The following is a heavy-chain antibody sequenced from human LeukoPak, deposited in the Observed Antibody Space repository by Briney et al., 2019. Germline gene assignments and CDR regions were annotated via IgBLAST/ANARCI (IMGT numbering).Heavy chain of an antibody. J-gene: IGHJ4*02. CDR1: GGSISSGSYY. D-gene: IGHD3-10*01. CDR3: ARGDYYGSGSYPLDY. V-gene: IGHV4-61*01. CDR2: IYYSGST. Sequence: SETLSLTCTVSGGSISSGSYYWSWIRQPPGKGLEWIGYIYYSGSTNYNPSLKSRVTISVDTSKSQFSLKLSSVTAADTAVYYCARGDYYGSGSYPLDYWGQGTLVTVSS.